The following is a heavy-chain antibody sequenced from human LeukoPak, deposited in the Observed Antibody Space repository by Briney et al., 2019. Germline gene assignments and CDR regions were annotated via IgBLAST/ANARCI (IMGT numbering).Heavy chain of an antibody. CDR1: GFTFSSYA. CDR3: AKWSYDIVVVPAAIGFDY. D-gene: IGHD2-2*02. V-gene: IGHV3-23*01. J-gene: IGHJ4*02. CDR2: ISGSGFT. Sequence: GGSLRLSCAASGFTFSSYAMSWVRQAPGKGLEWVSAISGSGFTYYADSVKGRFTISRDNSKNTLYLQMNSLRAEDTAVYYCAKWSYDIVVVPAAIGFDYWGQGTLVTVSS.